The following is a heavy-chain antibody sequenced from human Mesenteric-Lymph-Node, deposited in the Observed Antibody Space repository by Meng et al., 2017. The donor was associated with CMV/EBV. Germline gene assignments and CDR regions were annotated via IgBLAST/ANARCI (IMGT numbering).Heavy chain of an antibody. D-gene: IGHD6-25*01. Sequence: GESLKISCEASGFIFSSYMMTWFRQAPGKGPEWVSSISASSSHTYYADSVKGRFTISRDNAKNSLYLRMSSLSAEDTAVYFCARDSGGWFDPWGQGTLVTVSS. J-gene: IGHJ5*02. CDR1: GFIFSSYM. CDR3: ARDSGGWFDP. V-gene: IGHV3-21*01. CDR2: ISASSSHT.